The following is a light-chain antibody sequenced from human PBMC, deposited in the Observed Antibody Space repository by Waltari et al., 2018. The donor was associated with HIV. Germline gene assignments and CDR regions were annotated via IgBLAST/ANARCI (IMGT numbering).Light chain of an antibody. V-gene: IGLV2-14*01. CDR2: EVS. CDR1: SFDIYGYNF. J-gene: IGLJ3*02. CDR3: ISYISSSSPV. Sequence: QSALTQPASVSGSPGQSITISCTGTSFDIYGYNFVSWFQHHPGKAPKVIIYEVSNRPSGGSDRFSGSKSGNTASLTISGLQPEDDAEYFCISYISSSSPVFGGGTKLTVL.